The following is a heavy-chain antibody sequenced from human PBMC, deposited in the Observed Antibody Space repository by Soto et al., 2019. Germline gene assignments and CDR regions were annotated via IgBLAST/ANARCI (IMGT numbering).Heavy chain of an antibody. J-gene: IGHJ4*02. CDR1: GFTVSRSY. CDR2: LYRDGTT. Sequence: EVQLVESGGDLFQPGGSLRLSCAASGFTVSRSYMGWVRQAPGKGLECVSVLYRDGTTYYPDSVKGRISIARDDSKNTLYLQLASLRADDTAVYYCARGISGAYDRAYFDYWGQGTLVTVSS. CDR3: ARGISGAYDRAYFDY. V-gene: IGHV3-53*01. D-gene: IGHD1-26*01.